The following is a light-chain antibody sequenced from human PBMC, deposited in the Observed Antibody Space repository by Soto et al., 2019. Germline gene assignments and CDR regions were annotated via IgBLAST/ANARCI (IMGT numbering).Light chain of an antibody. CDR3: AAWDDSLDGVV. Sequence: QSVLTQPASVSGSPGQSLTISCTGTSIDIAPYNYVSWYQQHPGKAPKLLIYSTTQRPSGVPDRFSGSKSGTSASLAISGLQSEDEADYHCAAWDDSLDGVVFGGGTQLTVL. V-gene: IGLV1-44*01. CDR1: SIDIAPYNY. CDR2: STT. J-gene: IGLJ2*01.